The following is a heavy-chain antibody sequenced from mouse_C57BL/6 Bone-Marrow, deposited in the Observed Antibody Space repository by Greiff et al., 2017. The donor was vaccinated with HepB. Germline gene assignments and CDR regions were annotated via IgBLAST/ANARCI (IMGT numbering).Heavy chain of an antibody. CDR1: GFTFSNYG. CDR2: MSSGSSTI. Sequence: EVQVVESGGGLVRPGASVKLSCAASGFTFSNYGMHWVRQAPEEGLEWVAYMSSGSSTIYYADTVKGGFTISRDNATNTLFLQMTSLMSEDTAMYYCARNGSSNDWYFDVWGTGTTVTVSS. CDR3: ARNGSSNDWYFDV. V-gene: IGHV5-17*01. D-gene: IGHD1-1*01. J-gene: IGHJ1*03.